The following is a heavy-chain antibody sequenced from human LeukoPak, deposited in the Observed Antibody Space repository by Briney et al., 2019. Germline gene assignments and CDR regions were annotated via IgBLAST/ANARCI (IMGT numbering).Heavy chain of an antibody. CDR2: VYYSGST. CDR3: ARQRSSTWSLGY. Sequence: SETLSLTCTASGGSISSYYWSWIRQPPGKGLEWIGYVYYSGSTNYNPSLKSRVTISVDTSKYQFSLKLSSVTAADTAVYFCARQRSSTWSLGYWGQGTLVTVSS. D-gene: IGHD6-13*01. J-gene: IGHJ4*02. V-gene: IGHV4-59*08. CDR1: GGSISSYY.